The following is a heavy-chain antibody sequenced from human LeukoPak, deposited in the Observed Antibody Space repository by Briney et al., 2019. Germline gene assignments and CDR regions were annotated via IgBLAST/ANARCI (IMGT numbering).Heavy chain of an antibody. V-gene: IGHV4-59*01. CDR3: VRHWGNKWFDP. J-gene: IGHJ5*02. D-gene: IGHD7-27*01. Sequence: SETLSLTCTVSGGSISNYYWSWIRQPPGKGLEWIGYIYNSGNTNYNPSLKSRVTISVDTSMNQFSLKLSSVTAADTAVYYCVRHWGNKWFDPWGQGTLVTVSS. CDR1: GGSISNYY. CDR2: IYNSGNT.